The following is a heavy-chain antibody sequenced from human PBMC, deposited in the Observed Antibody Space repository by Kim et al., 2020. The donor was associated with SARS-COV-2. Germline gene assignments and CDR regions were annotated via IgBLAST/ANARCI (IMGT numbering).Heavy chain of an antibody. D-gene: IGHD1-7*01. Sequence: GGSLRLSSAASGFTFSNSAMSWVRQAPGKGLEWVSTIGTNTYYADSVKGRFAISRDNSKNTLYLQMNSLRAEDTAVYFCARTSHMDVWGQGTTVTVSS. CDR2: IGTNT. V-gene: IGHV3-23*01. CDR1: GFTFSNSA. J-gene: IGHJ6*02. CDR3: ARTSHMDV.